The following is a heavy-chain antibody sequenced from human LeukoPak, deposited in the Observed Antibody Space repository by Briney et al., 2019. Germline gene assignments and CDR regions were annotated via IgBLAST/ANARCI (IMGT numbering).Heavy chain of an antibody. J-gene: IGHJ4*02. V-gene: IGHV4-59*01. D-gene: IGHD2-15*01. CDR1: GGSISSYY. CDR2: IYYSGST. Sequence: SETLSLTCTVSGGSISSYYWSWIRQPPGKGLEWIGYIYYSGSTNYNPSLKSRVTISVDTSKNQFSLKLSSVTAADTAVYYCARDYCSGGSCYLDYWGQGTLVTVSS. CDR3: ARDYCSGGSCYLDY.